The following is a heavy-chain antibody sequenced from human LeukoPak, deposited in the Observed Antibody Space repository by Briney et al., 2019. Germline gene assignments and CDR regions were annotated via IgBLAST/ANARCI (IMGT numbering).Heavy chain of an antibody. CDR2: VHLNGAT. D-gene: IGHD1-26*01. CDR3: TRESGAFSPFGF. J-gene: IGHJ1*01. Sequence: SETMSLTCALSTVSGSSGNWWSWVRQPPGKGLEWIGEVHLNGATNYNPPLESRVSMSIDKSKNQLSLKLSSVTAADTATYYCTRESGAFSPFGFWGQGTLVTVSS. CDR1: TVSGSSGNW. V-gene: IGHV4-4*02.